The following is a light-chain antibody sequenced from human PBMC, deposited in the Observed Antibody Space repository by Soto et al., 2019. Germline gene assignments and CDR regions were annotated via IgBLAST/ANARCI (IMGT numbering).Light chain of an antibody. J-gene: IGKJ1*01. CDR2: GAS. CDR1: QSVSSN. Sequence: EIVMTQSPATLSVSPGERATLSCRASQSVSSNLAWYQQKPGQAPRLLIYGASTRPTGIPARFSGSGSATAFTLTISSLQSEDSAVYYYQQYNNLWTFGQGTKVEIK. CDR3: QQYNNLWT. V-gene: IGKV3-15*01.